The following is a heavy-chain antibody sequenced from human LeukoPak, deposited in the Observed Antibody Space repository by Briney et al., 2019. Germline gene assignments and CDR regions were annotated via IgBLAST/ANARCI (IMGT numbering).Heavy chain of an antibody. CDR3: ARDLAY. J-gene: IGHJ4*02. CDR1: GFTFSSYS. CDR2: ISSSSSTI. Sequence: GGSLRLSCAASGFTFSSYSMNWVRQAPGKGLEWVSYISSSSSTIYYADSVKGRFTISRDNAKNTLYLQMNSLRVEDTAVYYCARDLAYWGQGTLVTVSS. V-gene: IGHV3-48*01.